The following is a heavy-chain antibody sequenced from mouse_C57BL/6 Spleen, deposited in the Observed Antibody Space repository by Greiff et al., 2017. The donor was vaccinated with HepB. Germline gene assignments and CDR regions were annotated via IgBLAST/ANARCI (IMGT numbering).Heavy chain of an antibody. D-gene: IGHD4-1*01. V-gene: IGHV1-18*01. J-gene: IGHJ2*01. CDR1: GYTFTDYN. Sequence: DVQLQESGPELVKPGASVKIPCKASGYTFTDYNMDWVKQSHGKSLEWIGDINPNNGGTIYNQKFKGKATLTVDKSSSTAYMELRSLTSEDTAVYYCARYHKLGRDYFDYWGQGTTLTVSS. CDR2: INPNNGGT. CDR3: ARYHKLGRDYFDY.